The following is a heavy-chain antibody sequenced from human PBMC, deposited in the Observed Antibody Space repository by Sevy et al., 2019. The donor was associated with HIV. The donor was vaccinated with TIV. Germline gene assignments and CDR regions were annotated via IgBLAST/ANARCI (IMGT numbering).Heavy chain of an antibody. CDR1: GFTFSDYY. Sequence: GGSLRLFCSASGFTFSDYYMSWIRQAPGKGLQWISYISGSGDTIYYADSVKGRFTVSRDNAKKSLYLQMNSLRAEDTAVYYCARDHVKDGDLGDYYYFAMDVWGQGTTVTVSS. CDR3: ARDHVKDGDLGDYYYFAMDV. CDR2: ISGSGDTI. D-gene: IGHD4-17*01. J-gene: IGHJ6*02. V-gene: IGHV3-11*01.